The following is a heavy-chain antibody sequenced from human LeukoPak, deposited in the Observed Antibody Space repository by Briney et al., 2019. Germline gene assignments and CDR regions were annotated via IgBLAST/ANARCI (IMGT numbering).Heavy chain of an antibody. J-gene: IGHJ4*02. CDR1: GGSISNNSYY. Sequence: TSETLSLTCTVSGGSISNNSYYWAWIRQPPGKGLECIGGNCDSRSPYYNPSLKSRITISVDTSKHPLSLRLSSVTAADTAVYYCATWRTAKSGFDYWGQGTLVTVSS. D-gene: IGHD1-1*01. CDR2: NCDSRSP. V-gene: IGHV4-39*01. CDR3: ATWRTAKSGFDY.